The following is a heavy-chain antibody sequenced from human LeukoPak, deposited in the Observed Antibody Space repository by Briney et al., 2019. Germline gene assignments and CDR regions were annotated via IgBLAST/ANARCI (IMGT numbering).Heavy chain of an antibody. CDR1: GFMFSKYA. Sequence: GGSLRLSCAASGFMFSKYAMHWVRQAPGKGLECVAFIRHDGTKKDYADSVKGRFTISRDNSKNTLYLQMNSLRAEDTAVYYCAKTKELELPDYWGQGTLVTVSS. D-gene: IGHD1-7*01. CDR3: AKTKELELPDY. CDR2: IRHDGTKK. V-gene: IGHV3-30*02. J-gene: IGHJ4*02.